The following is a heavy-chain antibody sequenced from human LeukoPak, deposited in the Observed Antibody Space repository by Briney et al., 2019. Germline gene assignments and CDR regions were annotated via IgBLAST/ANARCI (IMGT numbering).Heavy chain of an antibody. D-gene: IGHD4-17*01. V-gene: IGHV3-23*01. J-gene: IGHJ4*02. CDR1: GFSFSGYV. CDR2: IGRSGDYT. Sequence: GGPVRLSCAASGFSFSGYVMSWVRQAPGKGLEWVSVIGRSGDYTHYADSVKGRFTISRDNSKNTLSLQMSSLRAEDTAIYYCAKDRDDSGDYAFDYWGQGVLVTVSS. CDR3: AKDRDDSGDYAFDY.